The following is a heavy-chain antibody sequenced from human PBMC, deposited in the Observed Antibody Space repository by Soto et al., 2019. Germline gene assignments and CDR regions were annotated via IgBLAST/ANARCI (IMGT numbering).Heavy chain of an antibody. J-gene: IGHJ4*02. CDR2: INPSGGST. CDR3: ARAELGVVPAAIARYCSGGSCYSFDY. V-gene: IGHV1-46*03. CDR1: GYTFTSYY. D-gene: IGHD2-15*01. Sequence: GASVKVSCKASGYTFTSYYMHWVRQAPGQGLEWMGIINPSGGSTSYAQKFQGRVTMTRDTSTSTVYMELSSLRSEDTAVYYCARAELGVVPAAIARYCSGGSCYSFDYWGQGTLVTVSS.